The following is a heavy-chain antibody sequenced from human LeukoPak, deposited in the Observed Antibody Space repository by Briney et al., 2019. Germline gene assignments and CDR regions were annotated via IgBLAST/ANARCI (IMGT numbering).Heavy chain of an antibody. V-gene: IGHV3-48*03. J-gene: IGHJ4*02. CDR1: GFTFSSYE. CDR2: ISSSGSTI. D-gene: IGHD6-13*01. CDR3: AKDLAGLGAAGFGY. Sequence: PGGSLRLSCAAYGFTFSSYEMNWVRQAPGKGLEWVSYISSSGSTIYYADSVKGRFTISRDNAKNSLYLQMNSLRAEDTAVYYCAKDLAGLGAAGFGYWGQGTLVTVSS.